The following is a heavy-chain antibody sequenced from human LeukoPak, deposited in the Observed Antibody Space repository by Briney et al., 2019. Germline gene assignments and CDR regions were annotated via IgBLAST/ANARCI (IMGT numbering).Heavy chain of an antibody. J-gene: IGHJ4*02. CDR3: ARDGDYCSSTSCYTYYFDY. CDR1: GFTFSSYS. Sequence: GGSLRLSCAASGFTFSSYSMNWVRQAPGKGLEWVSYISSSSTIYYADSVKGRFTISRDNAKNSLYLQMNSLRAEDTAVYYCARDGDYCSSTSCYTYYFDYWGQGTLVTVSS. D-gene: IGHD2-2*02. CDR2: ISSSSTI. V-gene: IGHV3-48*04.